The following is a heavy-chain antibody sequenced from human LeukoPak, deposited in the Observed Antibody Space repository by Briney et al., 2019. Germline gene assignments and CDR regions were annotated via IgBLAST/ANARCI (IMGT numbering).Heavy chain of an antibody. CDR1: GFNFANYG. V-gene: IGHV3-23*01. J-gene: IGHJ4*02. Sequence: GGSLRLSCAASGFNFANYGMSWVRQATGKGVEWVSTISDSGRRTYYADSVKGRLTISRDNSKNSLYLQMTNLRAEDTALYYCAAVRGRNEMGDYWGQGTLVTVSS. CDR3: AAVRGRNEMGDY. D-gene: IGHD5-24*01. CDR2: ISDSGRRT.